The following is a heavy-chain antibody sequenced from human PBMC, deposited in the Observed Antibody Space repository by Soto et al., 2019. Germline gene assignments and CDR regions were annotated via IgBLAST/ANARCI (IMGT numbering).Heavy chain of an antibody. V-gene: IGHV3-9*01. CDR2: ISWNSGSI. CDR3: AKSRVQAAALRDLFDY. CDR1: GFTFDDYA. J-gene: IGHJ4*02. D-gene: IGHD6-13*01. Sequence: EVQLVESGGGLVQPGRSLRLSCAASGFTFDDYAMHWVRQAPGKGLEWVSGISWNSGSIGYADSVKGRFTISRDNAKNSLYLQMNSLRAEDTALYYCAKSRVQAAALRDLFDYWGQGTLVTVSS.